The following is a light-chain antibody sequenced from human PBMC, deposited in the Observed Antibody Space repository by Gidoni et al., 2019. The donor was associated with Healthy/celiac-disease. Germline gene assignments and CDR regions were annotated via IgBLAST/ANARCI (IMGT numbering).Light chain of an antibody. CDR3: QQSYSTPRT. CDR1: KSISSY. Sequence: DTQMTQSPTSLSASVGARVTITCRASKSISSYLNWYQQKPGKAPQLLIYAAASLQSGGPSRFRGSGSGTNFTLTLSSLQPVDFATYYCQQSYSTPRTFGQWTKVEIK. J-gene: IGKJ1*01. V-gene: IGKV1-39*01. CDR2: AAA.